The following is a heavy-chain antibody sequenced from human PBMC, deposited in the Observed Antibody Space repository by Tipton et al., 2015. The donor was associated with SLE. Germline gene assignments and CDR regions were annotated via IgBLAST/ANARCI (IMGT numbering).Heavy chain of an antibody. CDR2: INPSGDTT. J-gene: IGHJ4*02. CDR1: GYSFNSYH. Sequence: QSGPEVKKPGVSVKVSCKSSGYSFNSYHMHWVRQAPGQGLEWMGIINPSGDTTRYAQKFQGRVTLTRDMSTSTDYMELNSLRSDDSAVYYCSRDRTGTGDYWGQGSLLTVSS. D-gene: IGHD1-7*01. V-gene: IGHV1-46*02. CDR3: SRDRTGTGDY.